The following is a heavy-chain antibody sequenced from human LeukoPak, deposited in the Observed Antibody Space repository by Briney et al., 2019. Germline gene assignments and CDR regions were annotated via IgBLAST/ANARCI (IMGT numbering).Heavy chain of an antibody. CDR3: ARDLSEYGWFGELYY. Sequence: GGSLRLSCAASGFTFSRHGIDWVRQAPGKGLVWVSRINSDGSSTNYADSVKGRFTISRDNAKNTLYLQMNSLRAEDTAVYYCARDLSEYGWFGELYYWGQGTLVTVSS. D-gene: IGHD3-10*01. CDR1: GFTFSRHG. V-gene: IGHV3-74*01. J-gene: IGHJ4*02. CDR2: INSDGSST.